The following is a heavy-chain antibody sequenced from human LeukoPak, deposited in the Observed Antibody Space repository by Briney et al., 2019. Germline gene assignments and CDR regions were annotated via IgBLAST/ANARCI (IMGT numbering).Heavy chain of an antibody. CDR1: GYTFIRYY. CDR3: ARVVGATNYFDY. V-gene: IGHV1-46*01. D-gene: IGHD1-26*01. CDR2: INPSGGST. Sequence: ASVKVSCKASGYTFIRYYMHWVRQALGQGLEWMGIINPSGGSTSYAQKLQGRVTMTRDTSTSTVYMELSSLRSEDTAVYYCARVVGATNYFDYWGQGTLVTVSS. J-gene: IGHJ4*02.